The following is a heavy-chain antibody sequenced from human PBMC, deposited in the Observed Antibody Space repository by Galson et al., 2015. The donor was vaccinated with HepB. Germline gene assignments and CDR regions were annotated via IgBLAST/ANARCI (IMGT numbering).Heavy chain of an antibody. V-gene: IGHV4-61*01. Sequence: ETLSLTCIVSSGSVSNKNYHWRWIRQSPGEGLEWIGHTSYGESAKYNPSLKSRVTISVDTSKNQFSLKLSSVTAADTAVYYCARRRDGCNYYFDYWGQGTLVTVSS. J-gene: IGHJ4*02. CDR2: TSYGESA. D-gene: IGHD5-24*01. CDR3: ARRRDGCNYYFDY. CDR1: SGSVSNKNYH.